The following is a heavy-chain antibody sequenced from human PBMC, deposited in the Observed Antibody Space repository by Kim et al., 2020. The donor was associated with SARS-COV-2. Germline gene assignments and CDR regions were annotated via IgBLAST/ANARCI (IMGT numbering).Heavy chain of an antibody. CDR3: ARRVIVVVTTYWYFDL. V-gene: IGHV4-34*01. J-gene: IGHJ2*01. CDR2: INHSGST. Sequence: SETLSLTCAVYGGSFSGYYWSWIRQPPGKGLEWIGEINHSGSTNYNPSLKSRVTISVDTSKNQFSLKLSSVTAADTAVYYCARRVIVVVTTYWYFDLWGRGTLVTVSS. D-gene: IGHD3-22*01. CDR1: GGSFSGYY.